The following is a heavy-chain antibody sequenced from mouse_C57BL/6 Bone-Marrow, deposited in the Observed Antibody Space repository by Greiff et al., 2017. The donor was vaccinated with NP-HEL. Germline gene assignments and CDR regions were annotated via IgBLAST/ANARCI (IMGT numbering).Heavy chain of an antibody. V-gene: IGHV5-4*01. D-gene: IGHD2-3*01. CDR1: GFTFSSYA. CDR2: ISDGGSYT. Sequence: EVQLVESGGGLVKPGGSLKLSCAASGFTFSSYAMSWVRQTPEKRLEWVATISDGGSYTYYPDNVKGRFTISRDNAKNNLYLQMSHLKSEDTAMYYCARDGDDPGDYFDYWGQGTTLTVSS. J-gene: IGHJ2*01. CDR3: ARDGDDPGDYFDY.